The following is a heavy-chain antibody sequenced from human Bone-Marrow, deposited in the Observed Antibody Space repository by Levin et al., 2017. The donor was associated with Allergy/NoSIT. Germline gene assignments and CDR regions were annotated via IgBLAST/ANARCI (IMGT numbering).Heavy chain of an antibody. J-gene: IGHJ5*02. CDR3: ARELQTSQPDARWFDP. Sequence: GASVKVSCKASGGTFSSYAISWLRQAPGQGLEWMGGLIPMFDKPVYAQKFQGRVTITADTSATTAYMELTSLKSEDTAVYFCARELQTSQPDARWFDPWGQGTQVTVSS. D-gene: IGHD1-1*01. CDR2: LIPMFDKP. CDR1: GGTFSSYA. V-gene: IGHV1-69*06.